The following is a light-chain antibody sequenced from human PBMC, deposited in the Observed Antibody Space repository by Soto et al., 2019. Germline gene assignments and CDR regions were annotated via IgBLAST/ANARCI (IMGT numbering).Light chain of an antibody. Sequence: QSVLTQSPSGSGTPGQRVTISCSGSSSNIGLNYVYWYQQLPGTAPKLLIYRNDQRPSGVPDRFSGSKSGTSASLAISGLRSEDEADYYCAAWDDRLSGFYVFGSGTKVTVL. J-gene: IGLJ1*01. CDR3: AAWDDRLSGFYV. CDR1: SSNIGLNY. CDR2: RND. V-gene: IGLV1-47*01.